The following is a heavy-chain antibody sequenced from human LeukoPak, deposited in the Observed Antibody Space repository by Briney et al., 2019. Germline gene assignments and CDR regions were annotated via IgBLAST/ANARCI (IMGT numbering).Heavy chain of an antibody. V-gene: IGHV3-30*02. D-gene: IGHD3-22*01. CDR3: AKSHYYDSRAADY. Sequence: PGGSLRLSCAASGFTFSSYGMHWVRQAPGKGLEWVAFIRYDGSNKYYADSVKGRFTISRDNSKNTLYLQMNSLRAEDTAVYYCAKSHYYDSRAADYWGQGTLVTVSS. CDR2: IRYDGSNK. J-gene: IGHJ4*02. CDR1: GFTFSSYG.